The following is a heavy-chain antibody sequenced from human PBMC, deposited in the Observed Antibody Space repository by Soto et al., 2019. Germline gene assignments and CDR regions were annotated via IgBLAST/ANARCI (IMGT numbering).Heavy chain of an antibody. CDR3: ASTVIGGGGWNWFDP. Sequence: QVQLVQSGAEVKKPGSSVKVSCKASGGTFSSYAISWVRQAPGQGLEWMGGIIPIFGTANYAQKFQGRVTITADESTSTAYMELSSRRSEDTAVYYCASTVIGGGGWNWFDPWGQGPLVTVSS. CDR2: IIPIFGTA. J-gene: IGHJ5*02. V-gene: IGHV1-69*01. CDR1: GGTFSSYA. D-gene: IGHD3-22*01.